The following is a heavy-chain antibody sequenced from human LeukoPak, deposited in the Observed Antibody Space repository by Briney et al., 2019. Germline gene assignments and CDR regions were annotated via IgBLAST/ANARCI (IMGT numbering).Heavy chain of an antibody. Sequence: GGSLRLSCAASGFTFSNYSMNWVRQAPGKGLEWVSSISSSSSYIYYADSVKGRFTISRDNAKNSLYLQMNSLRAEDTAVYYCARETEYYYDSSGYYYYFDYWGQGTLVTVSS. CDR3: ARETEYYYDSSGYYYYFDY. J-gene: IGHJ4*02. V-gene: IGHV3-21*01. CDR1: GFTFSNYS. D-gene: IGHD3-22*01. CDR2: ISSSSSYI.